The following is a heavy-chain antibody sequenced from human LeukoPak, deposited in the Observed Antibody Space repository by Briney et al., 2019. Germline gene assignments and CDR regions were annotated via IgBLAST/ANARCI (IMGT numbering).Heavy chain of an antibody. CDR1: GFTLSGYW. D-gene: IGHD6-13*01. Sequence: PGGSLRLSCAASGFTLSGYWMHWVRQAPGEGLVWVSRIDPDGTTTNYADSVKGRFTPSRDNAKNTLYLRMNCLRAEDTALYYCTRVQAGRAGLMDVWGRGTTVTVSS. CDR2: IDPDGTTT. CDR3: TRVQAGRAGLMDV. V-gene: IGHV3-74*01. J-gene: IGHJ6*02.